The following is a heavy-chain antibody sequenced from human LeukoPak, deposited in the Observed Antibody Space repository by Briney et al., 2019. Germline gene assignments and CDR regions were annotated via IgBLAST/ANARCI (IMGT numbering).Heavy chain of an antibody. CDR3: TAYCGGDCYSVRVVYYYYMDV. V-gene: IGHV3-53*01. Sequence: GGSLCLTCAASGVTISSNNMRWFGRAPPGELEGGSGVNSHGGTNYADSVKGRFTISRDNSKNTLYLQMNSLRAEDTAVYYCTAYCGGDCYSVRVVYYYYMDVWGKGTTVTISS. CDR1: GVTISSNN. CDR2: VNSHGGT. D-gene: IGHD2-21*02. J-gene: IGHJ6*03.